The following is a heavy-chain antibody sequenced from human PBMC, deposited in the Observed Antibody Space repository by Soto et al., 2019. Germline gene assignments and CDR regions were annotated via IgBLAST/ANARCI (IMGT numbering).Heavy chain of an antibody. D-gene: IGHD3-16*01. CDR1: GYSFTNND. CDR3: ARMATFGSLNWFDP. J-gene: IGHJ5*02. V-gene: IGHV1-8*01. CDR2: MNPGSGDT. Sequence: ASVKVSCKASGYSFTNNDVTWVRRAPGQGLEWMGWMNPGSGDTGYAQKFQGRVTVTRDISIATAYMELSSLRSDDTAIYYCARMATFGSLNWFDPWGQGTLVTVPQ.